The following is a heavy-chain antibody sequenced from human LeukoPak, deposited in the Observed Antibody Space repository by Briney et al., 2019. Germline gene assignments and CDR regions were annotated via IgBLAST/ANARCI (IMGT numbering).Heavy chain of an antibody. J-gene: IGHJ4*02. CDR3: ARYYYGSGSGGDYCDY. CDR1: RWTFSEYY. D-gene: IGHD3-10*01. V-gene: IGHV3-11*06. CDR2: ISSSNTYT. Sequence: GGSLRLSCAASRWTFSEYYMSWIRQAPGEGLEWVSYISSSNTYTDYADSVKGRFSFFRDNAKNSLYLQMNSLSAEDTAVYYCARYYYGSGSGGDYCDYWGQGTLVTVSP.